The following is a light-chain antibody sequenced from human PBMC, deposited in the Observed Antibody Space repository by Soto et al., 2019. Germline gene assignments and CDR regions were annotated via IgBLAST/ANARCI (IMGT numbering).Light chain of an antibody. CDR2: EAS. Sequence: QSVLTQPASVSGSPGQSITISCTGTSSDVGSRNLVSWYQQYPGKAPKLIIFEASKRPSEVSNRFSGSKSGSTASLTISGLQAEDEADYYCCSHAGSSNYVFGTGTKVTVL. J-gene: IGLJ1*01. CDR3: CSHAGSSNYV. CDR1: SSDVGSRNL. V-gene: IGLV2-23*01.